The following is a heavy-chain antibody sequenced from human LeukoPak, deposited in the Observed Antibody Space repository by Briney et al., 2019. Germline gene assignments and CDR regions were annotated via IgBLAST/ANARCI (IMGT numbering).Heavy chain of an antibody. Sequence: ASVKVSCKASGYTFTGYYMHWVRQAPGQGPEWMGWINPNSGGTNYAQKFQGRVTMARDTSISTAYMELSRLRSDDTAVYYCARGPRITMIVVVTNYYYMDVWGKGTTVTVSS. D-gene: IGHD3-22*01. CDR1: GYTFTGYY. CDR3: ARGPRITMIVVVTNYYYMDV. J-gene: IGHJ6*03. CDR2: INPNSGGT. V-gene: IGHV1-2*02.